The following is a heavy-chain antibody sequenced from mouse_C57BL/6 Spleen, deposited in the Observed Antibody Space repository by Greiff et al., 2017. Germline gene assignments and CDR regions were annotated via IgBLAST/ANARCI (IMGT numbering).Heavy chain of an antibody. J-gene: IGHJ4*01. CDR2: ISSGGDYI. D-gene: IGHD1-1*02. V-gene: IGHV5-9-1*02. CDR1: GFTFSSYA. Sequence: DVMLVESGEGLVKPGGSLKLSCAASGFTFSSYAMSWVRQTPEKRLEWVAYISSGGDYIYYADTVKGRFTISRANARNTLYLQMSSLKSEDTAMYYCTRDGGRWYAMDYWGQGTSVTVSS. CDR3: TRDGGRWYAMDY.